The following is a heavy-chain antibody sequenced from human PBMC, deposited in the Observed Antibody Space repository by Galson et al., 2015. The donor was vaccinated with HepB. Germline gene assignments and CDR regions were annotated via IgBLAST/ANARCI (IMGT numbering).Heavy chain of an antibody. D-gene: IGHD3-10*01. Sequence: SVKVSCKASGYTFDRHAINWVRQAPGQGLEWMGWITTNTGDPMYAQGFTGRFVFSLDTSVSTAYLQISGLKAEDTAVYYCARFLARQTWELDYWGQGTLVTVSS. V-gene: IGHV7-4-1*02. CDR3: ARFLARQTWELDY. CDR1: GYTFDRHA. J-gene: IGHJ4*02. CDR2: ITTNTGDP.